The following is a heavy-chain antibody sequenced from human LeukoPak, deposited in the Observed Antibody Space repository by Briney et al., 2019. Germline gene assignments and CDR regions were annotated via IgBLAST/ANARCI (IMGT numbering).Heavy chain of an antibody. CDR1: GGSFSGYY. CDR3: ARRTQYYYDSSGYSYYFDY. CDR2: INHSGST. J-gene: IGHJ4*02. V-gene: IGHV4-34*01. Sequence: TSETLSLTCAVYGGSFSGYYWSWIRQPPGKGLEWIGEINHSGSTNYNPSLKSRVTISVDTSKNQFSLKLSSVTAADTAVYYCARRTQYYYDSSGYSYYFDYWGQGTLVTVSS. D-gene: IGHD3-22*01.